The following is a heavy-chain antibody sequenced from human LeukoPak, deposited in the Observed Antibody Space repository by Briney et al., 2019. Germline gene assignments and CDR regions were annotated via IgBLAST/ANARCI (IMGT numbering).Heavy chain of an antibody. CDR2: TSSNGGST. J-gene: IGHJ3*02. CDR3: ARGPSYYDYVWGSYRPTPSDAFDI. CDR1: GFTFSSFA. D-gene: IGHD3-16*02. Sequence: GGSLRLSCAASGFTFSSFAMHWVRQAQGQGLEYVSATSSNGGSTYYANSVKGRFTISRDNSKNTLYLQMGSLRAEDMAVYYGARGPSYYDYVWGSYRPTPSDAFDIWGQGTMVTVSS. V-gene: IGHV3-64*01.